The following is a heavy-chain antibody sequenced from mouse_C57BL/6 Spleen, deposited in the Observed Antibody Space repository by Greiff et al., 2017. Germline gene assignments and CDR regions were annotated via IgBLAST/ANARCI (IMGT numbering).Heavy chain of an antibody. J-gene: IGHJ3*01. D-gene: IGHD2-4*01. Sequence: QVQLKQSGAELMKPGASVKLSCKATGYTFTGYWIEWVKQRPGHGLEWIGEILPGSGSTNYNEKFKGKATFTADTSSNTAYMQISSLTTEDSAIYYCARRRDDYPAWFAYWGQGTLVTVSA. CDR3: ARRRDDYPAWFAY. CDR2: ILPGSGST. V-gene: IGHV1-9*01. CDR1: GYTFTGYW.